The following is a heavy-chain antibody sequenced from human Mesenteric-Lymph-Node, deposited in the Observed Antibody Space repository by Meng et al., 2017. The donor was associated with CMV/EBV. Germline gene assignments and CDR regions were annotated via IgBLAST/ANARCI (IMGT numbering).Heavy chain of an antibody. CDR2: ISGSGGST. CDR3: AKDGKQWLVDYYYYYGMDV. J-gene: IGHJ6*02. V-gene: IGHV3-23*01. D-gene: IGHD6-19*01. CDR1: GFTFSSYA. Sequence: GGSLRLSCAASGFTFSSYAMSWVRQAPGKGLEWVSAISGSGGSTYYADSVKGRFTISRDNSKNTLYLQMNSLRAEDTAVYYCAKDGKQWLVDYYYYYGMDVWGQGTTVTVSS.